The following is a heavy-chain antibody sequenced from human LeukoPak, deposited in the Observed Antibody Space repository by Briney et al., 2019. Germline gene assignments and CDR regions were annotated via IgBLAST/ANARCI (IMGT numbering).Heavy chain of an antibody. J-gene: IGHJ4*02. CDR3: AKRFYYDSGSPFDY. CDR1: GFTFRNYV. D-gene: IGHD3-10*01. Sequence: GGSLRLSCAASGFTFRNYVMSWVRQAPGKGLEWVSAINDTGGTTYYADSVKGRFTISRDNSKDTLYLQMNSLRADDTAVYYCAKRFYYDSGSPFDYWGLGTLVTVSS. V-gene: IGHV3-23*01. CDR2: INDTGGTT.